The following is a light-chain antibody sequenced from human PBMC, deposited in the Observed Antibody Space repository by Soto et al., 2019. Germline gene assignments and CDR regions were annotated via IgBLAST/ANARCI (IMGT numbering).Light chain of an antibody. V-gene: IGLV1-40*01. CDR3: QSYDSSLSGSV. Sequence: QSVLTQPPSVSGAPGQRVTISCTGSSSNIGAGYDVHWYQQLPGTAPKLLIYGNSHRPSGVPDRFSASKSGTSASLAITGLQAEDEADYYCQSYDSSLSGSVFGGGTQLTVL. CDR2: GNS. CDR1: SSNIGAGYD. J-gene: IGLJ2*01.